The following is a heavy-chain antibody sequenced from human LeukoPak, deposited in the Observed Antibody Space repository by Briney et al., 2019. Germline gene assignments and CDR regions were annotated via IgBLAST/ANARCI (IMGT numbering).Heavy chain of an antibody. D-gene: IGHD5-18*01. CDR1: GSTFSSHS. CDR3: ARNPSGDVDTTMIMYYHYGMDV. Sequence: ASVKVSCKASGSTFSSHSISWVRQAPEQGLEWMGRIIPLLGIANYAQNFQGRVTITADKSTSTAYMEVSSLTSEDTAVYYCARNPSGDVDTTMIMYYHYGMDVWGQGTTVTVSS. V-gene: IGHV1-69*02. CDR2: IIPLLGIA. J-gene: IGHJ6*02.